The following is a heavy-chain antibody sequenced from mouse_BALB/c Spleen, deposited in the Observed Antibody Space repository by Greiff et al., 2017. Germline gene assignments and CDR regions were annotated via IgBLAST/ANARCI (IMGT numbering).Heavy chain of an antibody. Sequence: EVQGVESGGGLVQPGGSLRLSCATSGFTFTDYYMSWVRQPPGKALEWLGFIRNKANGYTTEYSASVKGRFTISRDNSQSILYLQMNTLRAEDSATYYCARAPYDYDRYYYAMDYWGQGTSVTVSS. D-gene: IGHD2-4*01. CDR3: ARAPYDYDRYYYAMDY. J-gene: IGHJ4*01. CDR2: IRNKANGYTT. V-gene: IGHV7-3*02. CDR1: GFTFTDYY.